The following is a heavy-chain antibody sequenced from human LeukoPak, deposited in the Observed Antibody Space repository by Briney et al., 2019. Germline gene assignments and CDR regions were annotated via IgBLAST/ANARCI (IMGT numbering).Heavy chain of an antibody. Sequence: ASVKVSCKASGGTFTSYYMHWVRQAPGQGLEWMGIINPSGGSTSYAQKFQGGVTMTRDTSTSTVYMELSSLRSEDTAVYYCARSFGVDTAMYYFDYWGQGTLVTVSS. J-gene: IGHJ4*02. D-gene: IGHD5-18*01. CDR1: GGTFTSYY. V-gene: IGHV1-46*01. CDR2: INPSGGST. CDR3: ARSFGVDTAMYYFDY.